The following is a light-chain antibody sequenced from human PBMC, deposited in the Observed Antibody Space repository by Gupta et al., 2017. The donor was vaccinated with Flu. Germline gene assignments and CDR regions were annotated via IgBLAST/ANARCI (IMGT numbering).Light chain of an antibody. CDR1: SSNIGSNT. J-gene: IGLJ1*01. V-gene: IGLV1-44*01. CDR3: AAWDDSLNGHYV. Sequence: VTISCSGSSSNIGSNTVNWYQQVPGTAPNLLIYGNYQRPSGVPDRVSGSKSGTSAALAISGLQSEEEADYYCAAWDDSLNGHYVFGTGTKVTVL. CDR2: GNY.